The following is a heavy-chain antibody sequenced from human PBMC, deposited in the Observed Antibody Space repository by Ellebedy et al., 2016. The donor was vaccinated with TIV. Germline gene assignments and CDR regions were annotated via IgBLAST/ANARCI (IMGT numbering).Heavy chain of an antibody. Sequence: GESLKISCAASGFTFSSYAMHWVRQAPGKGLEWVAVISYDGSNKYYADSVKGRFTISRDNSKNTLYLQMNSLRAEDTAVYYCARDGQLHWWTPGDYFDYWGQGTLVTVSS. V-gene: IGHV3-30*01. CDR1: GFTFSSYA. CDR3: ARDGQLHWWTPGDYFDY. J-gene: IGHJ4*02. CDR2: ISYDGSNK. D-gene: IGHD2-8*02.